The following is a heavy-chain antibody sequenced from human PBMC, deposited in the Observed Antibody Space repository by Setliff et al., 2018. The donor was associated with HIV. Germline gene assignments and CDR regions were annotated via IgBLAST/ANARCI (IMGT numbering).Heavy chain of an antibody. CDR2: VYHTGST. CDR3: ARVARMHPFDP. Sequence: SETLSLTCDVSGVSISDNNWWSWVRQPPGRGLEWIGEVYHTGSTNYNPSLKSRVTISVDKSKSQFSLKLNSVTAADTAVYYCARVARMHPFDPWGQGVLVTVSS. V-gene: IGHV4-4*02. J-gene: IGHJ5*02. CDR1: GVSISDNNW.